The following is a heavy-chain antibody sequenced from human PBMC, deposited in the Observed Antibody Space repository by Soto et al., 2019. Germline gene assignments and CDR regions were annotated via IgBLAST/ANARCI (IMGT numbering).Heavy chain of an antibody. Sequence: EVHLLESGGDLVQPGGSLRLSCVVSGFTFTHYAMNWVRQAPGKGLEWVSAITGTDNTYYADSVQGRFTSSRDSFESTIYLQMNSRKAEDTAVYYCAKVPWGSSRTGGFDYWGQGTLVTVSS. CDR1: GFTFTHYA. CDR3: AKVPWGSSRTGGFDY. D-gene: IGHD6-6*01. J-gene: IGHJ4*02. V-gene: IGHV3-23*01. CDR2: ITGTDNT.